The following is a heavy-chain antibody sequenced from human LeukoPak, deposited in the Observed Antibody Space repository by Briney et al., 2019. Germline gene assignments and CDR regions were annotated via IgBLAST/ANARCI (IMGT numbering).Heavy chain of an antibody. V-gene: IGHV4-34*01. D-gene: IGHD3-22*01. Sequence: SETLSLTCAVYGGSFSGYYWSWIRQPPGKGLEWIGEINHSGSTNYNPSLKSRVTISVDTSKNQFSLKLSSVTAADTAVYYCARRLRYYDSSGYSWGQGTLVTVSS. CDR1: GGSFSGYY. J-gene: IGHJ5*02. CDR2: INHSGST. CDR3: ARRLRYYDSSGYS.